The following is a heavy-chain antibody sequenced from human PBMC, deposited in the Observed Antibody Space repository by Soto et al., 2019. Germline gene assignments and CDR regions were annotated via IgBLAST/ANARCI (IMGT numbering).Heavy chain of an antibody. Sequence: SETLSLTCTVSGGSISSYYWSWIRQPPGKGLEWIGYIYYSGSTNYNPSLKSRVTISVDTSKNQFSLKLSSVTAADTAVYYCGRLSPYISGGDYWGQGTLVTVS. CDR3: GRLSPYISGGDY. CDR1: GGSISSYY. V-gene: IGHV4-59*08. J-gene: IGHJ4*02. CDR2: IYYSGST. D-gene: IGHD2-15*01.